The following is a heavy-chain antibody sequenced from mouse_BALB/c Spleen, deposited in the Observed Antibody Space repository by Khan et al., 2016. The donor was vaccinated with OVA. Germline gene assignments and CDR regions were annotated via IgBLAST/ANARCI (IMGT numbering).Heavy chain of an antibody. Sequence: QVQLKESGPGLVAPSQSLSITCTVSGFSLTTYGVNWIRQPPGKGLEWLGAIWGDGSTNYHSALISRLSISKDNSKSQALLKLNSLRTDAIATYYCAKCGDGSTYAMDYWGQGTSVTVSS. CDR3: AKCGDGSTYAMDY. CDR1: GFSLTTYG. CDR2: IWGDGST. J-gene: IGHJ4*01. V-gene: IGHV2-3*01. D-gene: IGHD2-3*01.